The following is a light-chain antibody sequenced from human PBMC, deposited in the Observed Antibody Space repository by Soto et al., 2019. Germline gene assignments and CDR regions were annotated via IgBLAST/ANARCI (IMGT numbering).Light chain of an antibody. V-gene: IGKV3-20*01. CDR3: QQYGSSPLT. CDR1: QSVSSSY. J-gene: IGKJ4*01. Sequence: EIVLTQSPGTLSLSPGERATLSGRASQSVSSSYLAWYQQKPGQATRLIIYGASSRATGIPARFSGSGSGTDFTLTIRRMEPEDFAVYYCQQYGSSPLTFGGGTKV. CDR2: GAS.